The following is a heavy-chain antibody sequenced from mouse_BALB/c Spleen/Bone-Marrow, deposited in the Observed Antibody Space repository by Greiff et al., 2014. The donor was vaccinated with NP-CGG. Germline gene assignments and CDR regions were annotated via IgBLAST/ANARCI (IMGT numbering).Heavy chain of an antibody. J-gene: IGHJ1*01. Sequence: GAELVKPGASVKLSCKASGYTFSSYYMYWVKQRPGQGLEWIGEINPSNGGTKFNEKFKSKATLTVDKSSSTAYMQLSSLTSEDSAVYYCTRSNYGYWYFDVWGAGTTVTVSS. CDR3: TRSNYGYWYFDV. CDR2: INPSNGGT. D-gene: IGHD1-1*01. CDR1: GYTFSSYY. V-gene: IGHV1S81*02.